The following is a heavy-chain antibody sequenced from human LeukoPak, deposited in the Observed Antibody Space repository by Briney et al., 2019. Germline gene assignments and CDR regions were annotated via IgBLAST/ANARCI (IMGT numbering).Heavy chain of an antibody. J-gene: IGHJ4*02. CDR2: FYYTGST. Sequence: SETLSLTCTVSSGSISSYYWSWIRQPPGKGLEWIRFFYYTGSTNYNPSLKSRVTISVDTSKNQFSLKLSSVTAADTAVYYRARVLPNYYDSSGYYYISYYFDYWGQGTLVTVSS. D-gene: IGHD3-22*01. V-gene: IGHV4-59*01. CDR1: SGSISSYY. CDR3: ARVLPNYYDSSGYYYISYYFDY.